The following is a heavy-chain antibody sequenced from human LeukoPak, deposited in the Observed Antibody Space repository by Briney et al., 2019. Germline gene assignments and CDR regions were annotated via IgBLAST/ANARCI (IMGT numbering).Heavy chain of an antibody. Sequence: GGSLRVSCATSGFSFGSYGMHWVRQAPGKGLEWVAFIRYGGSHQFYADSVRGRFTISRDNPKNTLYLQMNSLRGEDTAVYFCARDSGTWFYLQDWGQGTLVTVSS. V-gene: IGHV3-30*02. CDR3: ARDSGTWFYLQD. D-gene: IGHD2/OR15-2a*01. CDR2: IRYGGSHQ. CDR1: GFSFGSYG. J-gene: IGHJ1*01.